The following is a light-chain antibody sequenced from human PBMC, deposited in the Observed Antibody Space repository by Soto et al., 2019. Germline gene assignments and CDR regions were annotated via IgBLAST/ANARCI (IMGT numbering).Light chain of an antibody. Sequence: IQMTQSPASLSASVGDRGTITCRSRQTLSSYLNWYQQKPGAAPKLLIYSASTLESGVPSRFSGSGFGTDYTLTISSLQPADFAVYYCQQTFRTPLTFGQGTKLDIK. V-gene: IGKV1-39*01. CDR2: SAS. CDR3: QQTFRTPLT. J-gene: IGKJ2*01. CDR1: QTLSSY.